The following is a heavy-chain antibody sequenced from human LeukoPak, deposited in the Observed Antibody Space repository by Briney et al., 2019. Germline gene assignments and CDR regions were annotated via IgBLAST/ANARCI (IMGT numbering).Heavy chain of an antibody. Sequence: PGGSLRLSCATSGFTFGSHAMSWVRQAPGKGLEWVSSISAGGGGTSYADSVKGRITISRDNSKNTVYLQMNSLRAEGTAVYFCVKTFQYSSNWYDYWGQGTLVTVSS. CDR1: GFTFGSHA. CDR3: VKTFQYSSNWYDY. D-gene: IGHD6-6*01. CDR2: ISAGGGGT. V-gene: IGHV3-23*01. J-gene: IGHJ5*01.